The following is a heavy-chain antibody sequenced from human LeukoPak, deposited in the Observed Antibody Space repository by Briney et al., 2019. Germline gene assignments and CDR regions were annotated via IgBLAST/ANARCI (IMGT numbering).Heavy chain of an antibody. CDR1: GFTFDDYG. Sequence: PGGSLRLSCAASGFTFDDYGMSWVRQAPGKGLEWVSGINWNGGSTGYADSVKGRFTISRDNAKNSLYLQMNSLRAEDTALYYCARTGAVTSYYYYMDVWGKGTTVTVSS. J-gene: IGHJ6*03. CDR2: INWNGGST. D-gene: IGHD4-17*01. CDR3: ARTGAVTSYYYYMDV. V-gene: IGHV3-20*04.